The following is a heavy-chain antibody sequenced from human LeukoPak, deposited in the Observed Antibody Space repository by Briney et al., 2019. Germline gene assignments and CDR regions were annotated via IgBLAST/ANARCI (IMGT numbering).Heavy chain of an antibody. CDR1: GGSISSSSYY. J-gene: IGHJ4*02. CDR2: IYYSGST. Sequence: SETLSLTCTVSGGSISSSSYYWGWIRQLPGKGLEWIGSIYYSGSTHYNPSLKSRVTISVDTSKNQFSLKLSSVTAADTAVYYCARHEGIGVTTDYWGQGTLVTVSS. CDR3: ARHEGIGVTTDY. D-gene: IGHD4-17*01. V-gene: IGHV4-39*01.